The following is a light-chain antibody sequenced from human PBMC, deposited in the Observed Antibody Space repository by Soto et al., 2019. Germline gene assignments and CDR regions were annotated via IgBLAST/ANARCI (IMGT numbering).Light chain of an antibody. CDR2: DNN. CDR1: SSNIGALYD. Sequence: QSVLTQPPSVSGAPGQRGTISCTGISSNIGALYDVNWYQQLPGTATKLLIYDNNNRPSGVPDRFSGSKSGTSASLAITGLQAEDEADYYCQSYDNSLSGHVVFGGGTKVTVL. CDR3: QSYDNSLSGHVV. V-gene: IGLV1-40*01. J-gene: IGLJ2*01.